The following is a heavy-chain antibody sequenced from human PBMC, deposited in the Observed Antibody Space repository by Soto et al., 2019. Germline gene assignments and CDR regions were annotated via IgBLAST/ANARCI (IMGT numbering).Heavy chain of an antibody. V-gene: IGHV4-34*01. CDR2: INRSGGT. CDR1: GGSLSGHY. CDR3: ARAPIIGATFFDY. D-gene: IGHD1-26*01. Sequence: PSETLSLTCAVSGGSLSGHYWSWIRQAPGKGLEWIGEINRSGGTNYDPSLKSRVTISVDAPKNEFSPKLNSVTAAATAVYYCARAPIIGATFFDYWGQGSLVTVSS. J-gene: IGHJ4*02.